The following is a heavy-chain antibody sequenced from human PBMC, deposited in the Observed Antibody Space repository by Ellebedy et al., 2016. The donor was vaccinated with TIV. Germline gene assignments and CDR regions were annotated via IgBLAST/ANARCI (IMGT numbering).Heavy chain of an antibody. D-gene: IGHD1-1*01. CDR1: GGSISSYY. CDR3: ARWKAQFDY. V-gene: IGHV4-59*01. J-gene: IGHJ4*02. CDR2: IYYSGST. Sequence: SETLSLTXTVSGGSISSYYWSWIRQPPGKGLEWIGYIYYSGSTNYNPSLKSRVTISVDTSKNQFSLKLSSVTAADTAVYYCARWKAQFDYWGQGTLVAVSS.